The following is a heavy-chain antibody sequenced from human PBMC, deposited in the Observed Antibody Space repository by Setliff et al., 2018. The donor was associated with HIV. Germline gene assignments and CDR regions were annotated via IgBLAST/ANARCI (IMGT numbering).Heavy chain of an antibody. Sequence: ASVKVSCKASGYTFTAYYLHWVRQAPGQGLEWMGRINLNNGDTNYAQKFQGRVTMTRDTSISTAYMELSRLRSDDTAVYYCAREFGAGIRQIVAGEFYYMDVWGKGATVTVSS. D-gene: IGHD5-12*01. J-gene: IGHJ6*03. CDR2: INLNNGDT. CDR1: GYTFTAYY. V-gene: IGHV1-2*06. CDR3: AREFGAGIRQIVAGEFYYMDV.